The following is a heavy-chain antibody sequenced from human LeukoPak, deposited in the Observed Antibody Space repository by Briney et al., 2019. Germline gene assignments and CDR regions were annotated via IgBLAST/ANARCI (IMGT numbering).Heavy chain of an antibody. Sequence: GGSLRLSCAVPGLTLSNYGMSWVRQAPGKGLEWVAGISDSGGRTNYADSVKGRFTISRDNPKNTPYLQMNSLRAEDTAVCFCAKRGVVIRVILVGFHKEAYYFDSWGQGALVTVSS. CDR2: ISDSGGRT. D-gene: IGHD3-22*01. J-gene: IGHJ4*02. CDR1: GLTLSNYG. V-gene: IGHV3-23*01. CDR3: AKRGVVIRVILVGFHKEAYYFDS.